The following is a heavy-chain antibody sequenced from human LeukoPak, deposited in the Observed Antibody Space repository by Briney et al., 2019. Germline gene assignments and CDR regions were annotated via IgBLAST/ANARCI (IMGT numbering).Heavy chain of an antibody. CDR3: AKDTDSSGWYYFDY. CDR1: GFTFSSYA. V-gene: IGHV3-23*01. J-gene: IGHJ4*02. D-gene: IGHD6-19*01. CDR2: ISDRGSST. Sequence: PGGSLRLSCAASGFTFSSYAMSWVRQAPGKGLEWVSTISDRGSSTYYADSVRGRFTISRDNSKNTLYLQMNSLRAEDTAVYYCAKDTDSSGWYYFDYWGQGTLVTVSS.